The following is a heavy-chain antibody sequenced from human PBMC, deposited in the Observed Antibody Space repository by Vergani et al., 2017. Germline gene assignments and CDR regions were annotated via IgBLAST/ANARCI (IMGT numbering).Heavy chain of an antibody. Sequence: EVQLVQSGAEVKKPGESLKISCKGSGYSFTSYWIGWVRQMPGKGLEWMGIIYPGDSDTRYSPSFQGQVTISADKSISTAYLQWGSLKDSDTAMYYCARLGGSSWAGEYDAFDIWGQGTMVTVSS. J-gene: IGHJ3*02. CDR3: ARLGGSSWAGEYDAFDI. CDR1: GYSFTSYW. CDR2: IYPGDSDT. D-gene: IGHD6-13*01. V-gene: IGHV5-51*03.